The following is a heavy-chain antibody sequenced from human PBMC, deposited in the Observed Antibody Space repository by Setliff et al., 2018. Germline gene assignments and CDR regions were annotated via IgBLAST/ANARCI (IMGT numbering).Heavy chain of an antibody. V-gene: IGHV4-30-2*01. CDR2: IYLGGSP. Sequence: ASETLSLTCTVSGDSISIDDYYWSWIRQPPGKGLEWIGEIYLGGSPTYNPSLKSRVTISIYKSKNQLSLDLTSVTAADTAVYYCARIGDGYNYYFDYWGQGTLVTVSS. CDR3: ARIGDGYNYYFDY. D-gene: IGHD5-12*01. J-gene: IGHJ4*02. CDR1: GDSISIDDYY.